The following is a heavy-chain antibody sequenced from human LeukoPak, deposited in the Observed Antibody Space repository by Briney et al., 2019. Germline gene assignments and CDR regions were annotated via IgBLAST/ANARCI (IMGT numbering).Heavy chain of an antibody. J-gene: IGHJ4*02. V-gene: IGHV3-23*01. CDR3: AKHPRIQLWLIGVDY. CDR1: GFTLSSYE. CDR2: IDYDGGSG. Sequence: GGSLRLSCTVSGFTLSSYEMSWIRQAPGKGLEWVSSIDYDGGSGHYADSVKGRFTISRDNSNNTLFLHLNSLRGEDTAVYYCAKHPRIQLWLIGVDYWGQGTLVTVSS. D-gene: IGHD5-18*01.